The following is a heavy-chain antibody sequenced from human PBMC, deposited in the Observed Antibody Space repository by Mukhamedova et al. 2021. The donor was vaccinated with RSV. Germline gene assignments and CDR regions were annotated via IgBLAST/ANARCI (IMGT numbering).Heavy chain of an antibody. CDR3: AREPARNGDPPYFDY. J-gene: IGHJ4*02. D-gene: IGHD7-27*01. V-gene: IGHV4-30-2*04. Sequence: KSRVTISVDTSKNHLSLKLSSVTAADTAVYYCAREPARNGDPPYFDYWGQGTLVTVSS.